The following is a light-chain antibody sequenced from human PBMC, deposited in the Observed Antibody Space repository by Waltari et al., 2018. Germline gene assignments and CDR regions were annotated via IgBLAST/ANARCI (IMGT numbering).Light chain of an antibody. J-gene: IGLJ3*02. CDR2: VEDSGSY. Sequence: QPVLTQSSSASASLGSSVKLTCTPSSRHLTYIIPWHRQAPGKAPRYLMKVEDSGSYNKGSGVPDLFSGSSSGADRSLSISNLQSEDEADYYCETWDSNTQGVFGGGTKLTVL. V-gene: IGLV4-60*03. CDR3: ETWDSNTQGV. CDR1: SRHLTYI.